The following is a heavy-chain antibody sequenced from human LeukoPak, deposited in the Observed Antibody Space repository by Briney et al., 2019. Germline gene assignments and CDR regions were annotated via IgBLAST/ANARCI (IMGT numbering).Heavy chain of an antibody. Sequence: PGGSLRLSCAASGFTFSSYAMHWVRQAPGKGLEYVSAISSNGGSTYYANSVKGRFTISRDNSKNTLYLQMSSLRAEDMAVYYCARVFMSGRGVIPPDYWGQGTLVTVSS. CDR1: GFTFSSYA. V-gene: IGHV3-64*01. J-gene: IGHJ4*02. CDR3: ARVFMSGRGVIPPDY. D-gene: IGHD3-10*01. CDR2: ISSNGGST.